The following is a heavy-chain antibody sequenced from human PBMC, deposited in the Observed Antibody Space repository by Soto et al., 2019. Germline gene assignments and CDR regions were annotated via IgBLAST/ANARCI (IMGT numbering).Heavy chain of an antibody. V-gene: IGHV3-74*01. Sequence: GGSLRLSCAASGFTFSRYWMHWVRQAPGKGLVWVSRINPDGSDTDYVDSVKGRFTISRDNAKNTVYLQMNSLRAEDTAVFYCGRGGSDSPMAPGYWGQGTLVTVLL. J-gene: IGHJ4*02. D-gene: IGHD5-18*01. CDR3: GRGGSDSPMAPGY. CDR1: GFTFSRYW. CDR2: INPDGSDT.